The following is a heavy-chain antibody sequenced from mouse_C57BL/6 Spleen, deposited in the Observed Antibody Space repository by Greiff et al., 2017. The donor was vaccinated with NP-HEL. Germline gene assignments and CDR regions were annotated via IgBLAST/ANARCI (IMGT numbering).Heavy chain of an antibody. CDR1: GFSLTSYG. Sequence: VKLMESGPGLVAPSQSLSITCTVSGFSLTSYGVDWVRQSPGKGLEWLGVIWGVGSTNYNSALKSRLSISKDKSKSQVFLKMNRLQTDDTAMYYCASGYYGNYSWGQGTLVTVSA. D-gene: IGHD2-1*01. J-gene: IGHJ3*01. V-gene: IGHV2-6*01. CDR2: IWGVGST. CDR3: ASGYYGNYS.